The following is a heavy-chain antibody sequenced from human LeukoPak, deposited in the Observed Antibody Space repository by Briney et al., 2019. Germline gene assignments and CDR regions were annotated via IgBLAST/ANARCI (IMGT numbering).Heavy chain of an antibody. CDR2: IYTSGST. CDR1: GGSISSGSYY. V-gene: IGHV4-61*02. Sequence: SETLSLTCTVSGGSISSGSYYWSWIRQPAGKGLEWIGRIYTSGSTNYNPSLKSRVTISVDTSKNSFSLNLRSVTAADTAVYYCARVHIEVAGLFDYWGQGILVTVSS. D-gene: IGHD6-19*01. CDR3: ARVHIEVAGLFDY. J-gene: IGHJ4*02.